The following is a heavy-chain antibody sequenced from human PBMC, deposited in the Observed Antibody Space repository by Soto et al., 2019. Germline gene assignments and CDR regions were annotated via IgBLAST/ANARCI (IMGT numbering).Heavy chain of an antibody. D-gene: IGHD3-3*01. J-gene: IGHJ6*02. CDR1: GFTFDDYA. CDR3: VKDITIFGLDHYGMAV. V-gene: IGHV3-9*01. CDR2: ISYNSGSIV. Sequence: EVQLVESGGGLVQPGRSLRLSCAASGFTFDDYAMHWVRQAPGKGLEWVSGISYNSGSIVDYAESVKGRFTVSRDNAKNTLYLPMNRLRAEDTAMYYCVKDITIFGLDHYGMAVWGQGTTVTVSS.